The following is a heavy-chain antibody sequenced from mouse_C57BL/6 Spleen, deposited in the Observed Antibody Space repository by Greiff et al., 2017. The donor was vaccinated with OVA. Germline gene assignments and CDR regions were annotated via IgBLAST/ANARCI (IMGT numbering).Heavy chain of an antibody. CDR3: ARGGSYYGSYYFDY. CDR1: GYSITSGYY. J-gene: IGHJ2*01. V-gene: IGHV3-6*01. D-gene: IGHD2-9*01. CDR2: ISYDGSN. Sequence: EVHLVESGPGLVKPSQSLSLTCSVTGYSITSGYYWNWIRQFPGNKLEWMGYISYDGSNNYNPSLKNRISITRDTSKNQFFLKLNSVTTEDTATYYGARGGSYYGSYYFDYWGQGTTLTVSS.